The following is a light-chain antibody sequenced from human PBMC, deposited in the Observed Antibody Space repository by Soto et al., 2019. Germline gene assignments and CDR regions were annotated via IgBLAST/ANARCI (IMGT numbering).Light chain of an antibody. V-gene: IGKV1-5*01. CDR1: QSIINW. CDR2: GAS. CDR3: QQYDSFSGK. Sequence: DVQMTQSPSTLSASVGGRVTITCRASQSIINWLAWYQQKPGKAPKLLIYGASSLESGVPSRFSGSGSGTESTLTITNLQPDDFATYYCQQYDSFSGKFGKGTKVDI. J-gene: IGKJ1*01.